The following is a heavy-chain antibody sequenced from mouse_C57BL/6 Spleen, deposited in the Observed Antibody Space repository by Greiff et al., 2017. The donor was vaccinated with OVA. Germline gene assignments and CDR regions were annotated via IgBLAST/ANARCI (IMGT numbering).Heavy chain of an antibody. D-gene: IGHD2-5*01. CDR3: ARRDSNYAGWYFDV. Sequence: QVQLQQPGAELVKPGASVTLSCKASGYTFTSYWMHWVKQRPGRGLEWIGRIDPNSGGTKYNEKFKSKATLTVDKPSSTAYMQLSSLTSEDSAVYYCARRDSNYAGWYFDVWGTGTTVTVSS. V-gene: IGHV1-72*01. J-gene: IGHJ1*03. CDR1: GYTFTSYW. CDR2: IDPNSGGT.